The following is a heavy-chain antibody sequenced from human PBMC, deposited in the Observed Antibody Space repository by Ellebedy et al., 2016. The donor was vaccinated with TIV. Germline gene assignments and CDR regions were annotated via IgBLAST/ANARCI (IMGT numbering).Heavy chain of an antibody. CDR2: IYYSGST. CDR1: GGSISSYY. Sequence: MPGGSLRLSCTVSGGSISSYYWSWIRQPPGKGLEWIGYIYYSGSTYYNPSLKSRVAISVDTSKNQFSLKVNSVTAADTAVFYCASGFSYGLLDYWGQGTLVAVSS. CDR3: ASGFSYGLLDY. D-gene: IGHD5-18*01. V-gene: IGHV4-59*01. J-gene: IGHJ4*02.